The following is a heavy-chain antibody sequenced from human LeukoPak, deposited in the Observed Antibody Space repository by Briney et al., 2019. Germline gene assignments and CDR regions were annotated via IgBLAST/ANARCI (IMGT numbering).Heavy chain of an antibody. Sequence: GGSLRLSCAASGFTFSSYAIHWVRQAPGKGLEWVAVIPYDGSYKYYADSVKGRFTISRDNSKNTLYLQMNSLRAEDTAVYYCAKGSKAVLFTRDYYLDVWGKGTTVTISS. J-gene: IGHJ6*03. CDR1: GFTFSSYA. CDR3: AKGSKAVLFTRDYYLDV. V-gene: IGHV3-30*04. CDR2: IPYDGSYK. D-gene: IGHD6-19*01.